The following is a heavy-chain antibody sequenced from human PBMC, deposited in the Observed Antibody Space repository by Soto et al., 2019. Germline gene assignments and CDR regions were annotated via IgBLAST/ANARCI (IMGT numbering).Heavy chain of an antibody. J-gene: IGHJ4*02. V-gene: IGHV4-31*01. Sequence: QVQLQESGPGLVKPSQTLSLTCTVSGGSISSGSYYWSWIRQHPGKGLEWIGYIYYNGNTYYNPSLMSLVNLSGDTSQKQFSHKLWSVTAADTSVYYCARDGPYSSGWQYQFDYWGQGALVTVSS. D-gene: IGHD6-19*01. CDR2: IYYNGNT. CDR1: GGSISSGSYY. CDR3: ARDGPYSSGWQYQFDY.